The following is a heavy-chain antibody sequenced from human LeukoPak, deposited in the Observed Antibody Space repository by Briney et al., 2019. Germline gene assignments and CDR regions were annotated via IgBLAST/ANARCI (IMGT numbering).Heavy chain of an antibody. J-gene: IGHJ4*02. CDR1: GFTFSSYA. D-gene: IGHD2-2*01. CDR2: ISGSAGST. CDR3: ARAEYQLLHATDY. Sequence: GGSLRLSCAASGFTFSSYAMSWVRQAPGKGLEWVSAISGSAGSTYYADSVKGRFTISRDNAKNSLYLQMNSLRAEDTAVYYCARAEYQLLHATDYWGQGTLVTVSS. V-gene: IGHV3-23*01.